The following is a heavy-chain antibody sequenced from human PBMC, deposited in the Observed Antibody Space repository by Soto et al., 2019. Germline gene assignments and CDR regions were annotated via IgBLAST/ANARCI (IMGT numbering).Heavy chain of an antibody. D-gene: IGHD5-12*01. Sequence: QITLKESGPTLVKPTQTLTLTCTFSGFSLSTSGVGVGWIRQPPGKALEWLALIYWNDDKRYSPSLKSRLTIPKDTSKNQVVLTMTNMDPVDTATYYCAHTPIVATARGFVGRNWFGPWGQGTLVTVSS. V-gene: IGHV2-5*01. CDR2: IYWNDDK. CDR3: AHTPIVATARGFVGRNWFGP. J-gene: IGHJ5*02. CDR1: GFSLSTSGVG.